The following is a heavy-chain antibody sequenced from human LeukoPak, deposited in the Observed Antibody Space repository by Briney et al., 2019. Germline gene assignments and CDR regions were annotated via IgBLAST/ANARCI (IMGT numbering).Heavy chain of an antibody. CDR2: ISSSSSTI. CDR1: GFTFSSYS. V-gene: IGHV3-48*01. J-gene: IGHJ4*02. Sequence: GGSLRLSCAASGFTFSSYSMNWVRQAPGKGLEWVSYISSSSSTIYYADSVKGRFTISRDNAKNSLYLQMNSLRAEDTAVYYCARDWYRAAGFIPYWGQGTLVTVSS. D-gene: IGHD6-13*01. CDR3: ARDWYRAAGFIPY.